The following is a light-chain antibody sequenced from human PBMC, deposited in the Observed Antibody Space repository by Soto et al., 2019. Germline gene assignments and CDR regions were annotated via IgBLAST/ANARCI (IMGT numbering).Light chain of an antibody. CDR3: SSYTNINTRACV. CDR2: EVS. V-gene: IGLV2-14*01. J-gene: IGLJ1*01. CDR1: NNDVGGYNY. Sequence: QSVLTQPASVSGSPGQSITISCTGTNNDVGGYNYVSWYQHHPGKAPKLIIYEVSNRPSGVSSRFSGSKSGNTASLTISGLQADDEADYYCSSYTNINTRACVFGTGTKVTVL.